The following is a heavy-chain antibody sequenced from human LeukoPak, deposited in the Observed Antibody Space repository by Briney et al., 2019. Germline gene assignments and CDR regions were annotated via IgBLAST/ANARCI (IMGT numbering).Heavy chain of an antibody. V-gene: IGHV3-23*01. CDR2: IRSNGET. J-gene: IGHJ4*02. CDR3: AKARWVWNTDAVR. CDR1: GFSFSSFA. Sequence: GGSLRLSCAASGFSFSSFAMSWVRQGPARGLEWVSSIRSNGETFYADSVKGRFTISSDRSRNMVHLQLNNLRVEDTAIYYCAKARWVWNTDAVRWGQGTLVTVSS. D-gene: IGHD1/OR15-1a*01.